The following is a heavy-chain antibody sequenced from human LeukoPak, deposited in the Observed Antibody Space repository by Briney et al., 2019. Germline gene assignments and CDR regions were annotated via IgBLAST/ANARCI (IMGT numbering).Heavy chain of an antibody. D-gene: IGHD3-10*01. CDR2: TYHSGST. Sequence: SETLSLTCAVSGGSISSGGYSWSWIRQPPGKGLEWIGYTYHSGSTYHNPPLKRRVTISVDRSKNQFSLRLSSVAAADTAVYYCARGTMVRGVIIPRGFDPWGQGTLVTVSS. CDR1: GGSISSGGYS. J-gene: IGHJ5*02. V-gene: IGHV4-30-2*01. CDR3: ARGTMVRGVIIPRGFDP.